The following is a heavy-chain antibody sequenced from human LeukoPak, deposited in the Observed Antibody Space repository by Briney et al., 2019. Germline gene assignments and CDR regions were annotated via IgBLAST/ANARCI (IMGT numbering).Heavy chain of an antibody. CDR3: AKDAYGDYGVYYYYGMDV. CDR2: NSGSGGST. J-gene: IGHJ6*04. D-gene: IGHD4-17*01. Sequence: GGSLRLSCAASGFTFSSYAMSWVRQAPGKGLEWVSANSGSGGSTYYADSVKGRFTISRDNSKNTLYLQMNSLRAEDTAVYYCAKDAYGDYGVYYYYGMDVWGKGTTVTVSS. CDR1: GFTFSSYA. V-gene: IGHV3-23*01.